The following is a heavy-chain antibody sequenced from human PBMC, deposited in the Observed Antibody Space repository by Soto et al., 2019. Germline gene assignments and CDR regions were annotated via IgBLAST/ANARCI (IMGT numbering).Heavy chain of an antibody. CDR2: IIPILGIA. CDR3: ARDHVWHGDLPYFDY. V-gene: IGHV1-69*04. D-gene: IGHD4-17*01. Sequence: GASVKVSCKASGGTFSSYTISWVRQAPGQGLEWMGRIIPILGIANYAQKFQGRVTITADKSTSTAYMELSSLRSEDTAVYYCARDHVWHGDLPYFDYWGQGTLVTVSS. CDR1: GGTFSSYT. J-gene: IGHJ4*02.